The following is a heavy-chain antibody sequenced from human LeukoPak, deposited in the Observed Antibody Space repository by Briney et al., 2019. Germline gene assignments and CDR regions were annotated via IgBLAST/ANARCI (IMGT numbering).Heavy chain of an antibody. CDR3: AVTPGGATAFDP. Sequence: PGGSLRLSCAASGFIFSLYSMNWVRQPPGRGLEWVLYISSSSSTIYYADPGKGRFTISRDNHKNSLDLQMNSLRAEDTAVYYCAVTPGGATAFDPWGQGTLVSVSS. CDR2: ISSSSSTI. J-gene: IGHJ5*02. CDR1: GFIFSLYS. D-gene: IGHD1-26*01. V-gene: IGHV3-48*04.